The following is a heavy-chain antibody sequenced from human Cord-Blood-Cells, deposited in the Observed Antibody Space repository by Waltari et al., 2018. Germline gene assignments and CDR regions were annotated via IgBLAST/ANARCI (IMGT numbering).Heavy chain of an antibody. CDR1: GYTFTSYA. D-gene: IGHD5-12*01. CDR2: INAVNGNT. CDR3: ARGPSRRKDGYNYAFDI. V-gene: IGHV1-3*01. J-gene: IGHJ3*02. Sequence: QVQLVQSGAEVKKPGASVKVSCKASGYTFTSYAMHWVRQAPGQRLEWMGWINAVNGNTKYSQKFQGRVTITRDTSAITAYMELSSLRSEDTAVYYCARGPSRRKDGYNYAFDIWGQGTMVTVSS.